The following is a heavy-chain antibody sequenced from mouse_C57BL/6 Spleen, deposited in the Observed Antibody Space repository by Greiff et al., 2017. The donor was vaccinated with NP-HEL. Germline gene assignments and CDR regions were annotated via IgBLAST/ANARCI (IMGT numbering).Heavy chain of an antibody. CDR2: IYPGDGDT. CDR1: GYAFSRSW. V-gene: IGHV1-82*01. Sequence: QVQLQQSGPELVKPGASVKISCKASGYAFSRSWMNWVKQRPGKGLVWIGRIYPGDGDTNYNGKFKGKATLTADKSSSTAYMQLSSLTSGDSAVYFGARGGVYYYGSSSLFDYWGKGTTLTVSS. CDR3: ARGGVYYYGSSSLFDY. J-gene: IGHJ2*01. D-gene: IGHD1-1*01.